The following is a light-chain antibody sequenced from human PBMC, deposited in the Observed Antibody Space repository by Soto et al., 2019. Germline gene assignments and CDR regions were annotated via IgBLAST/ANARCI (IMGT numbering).Light chain of an antibody. CDR1: KNDVGFYDF. Sequence: PPAASGSPGQSVTISCTGTKNDVGFYDFFSWYQHHPGKAPRLIIYEVVQRPSGVPDRFSGSKSGNTASLTVSGLQAADEADYFCKSYAGSNTYVFGSGT. V-gene: IGLV2-8*01. CDR2: EVV. CDR3: KSYAGSNTYV. J-gene: IGLJ1*01.